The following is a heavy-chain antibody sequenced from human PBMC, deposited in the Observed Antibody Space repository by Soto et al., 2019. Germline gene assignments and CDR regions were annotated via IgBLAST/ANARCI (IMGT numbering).Heavy chain of an antibody. V-gene: IGHV3-48*03. CDR3: AREGYDSSGYTDAFDI. Sequence: GGSLRLSCAASGFTFSSYEMNWVRQAPGKGLEWVSYISSSGSTIYYADSVKGRFTISRDNAKNSLYLQMNSLRAEDTAVYYCAREGYDSSGYTDAFDIWGQGTMVTVSS. CDR1: GFTFSSYE. D-gene: IGHD3-22*01. J-gene: IGHJ3*02. CDR2: ISSSGSTI.